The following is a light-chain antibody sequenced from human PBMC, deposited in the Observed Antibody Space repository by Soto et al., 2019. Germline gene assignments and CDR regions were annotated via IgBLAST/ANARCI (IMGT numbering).Light chain of an antibody. CDR3: QHYNSYSEA. V-gene: IGKV1-5*03. CDR2: KAS. J-gene: IGKJ1*01. Sequence: DIKMSQSPSTLSGYVGDRVTITCRASQTISSWLAWYQQKPGKAPKLLIYKASTLKSGVPSRFSGSGSGTEFTLTISSLQPDDFATYYCQHYNSYSEAFGQRSMADVK. CDR1: QTISSW.